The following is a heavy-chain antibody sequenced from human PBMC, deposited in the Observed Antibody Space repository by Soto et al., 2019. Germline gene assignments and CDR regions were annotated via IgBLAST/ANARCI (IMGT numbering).Heavy chain of an antibody. Sequence: SETLSLTCPVSGGSIRNYYWHWIRQPPGKGLEWIGHTYHNGSTTHNPSLKSRVTISVDTSKNQFCPTLSSVTAADTAVYYCARATWYNASRGYYYWFDPWGQGNLATVS. CDR2: TYHNGST. J-gene: IGHJ5*02. V-gene: IGHV4-59*12. CDR1: GGSIRNYY. D-gene: IGHD3-22*01. CDR3: ARATWYNASRGYYYWFDP.